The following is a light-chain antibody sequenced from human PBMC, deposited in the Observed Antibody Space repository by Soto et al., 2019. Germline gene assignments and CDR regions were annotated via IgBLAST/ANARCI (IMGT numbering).Light chain of an antibody. CDR3: QQYNDYPLT. V-gene: IGKV1-5*03. CDR2: KAS. Sequence: DIQMTQSPSTLSASVGDRVTITCRASQSISSWLAWYQQKPGRAPKRLIYKASSLESGVPSRFSGSGSGTEFTLSISSLQPDDFATYYCQQYNDYPLTFGGGTKVEIK. J-gene: IGKJ4*01. CDR1: QSISSW.